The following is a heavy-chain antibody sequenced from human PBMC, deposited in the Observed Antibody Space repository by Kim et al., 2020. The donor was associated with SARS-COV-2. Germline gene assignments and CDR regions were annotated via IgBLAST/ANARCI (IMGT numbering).Heavy chain of an antibody. J-gene: IGHJ4*02. CDR2: ISSSSSYI. CDR1: GFTFSSYS. Sequence: GGSLRLSCAASGFTFSSYSMNWVRQAPGKGLEWVSSISSSSSYIYYADSVKGRFTISRDNAKNSLYLQMNSLRAEDTAVYYCARDGGLGYCSSTSCYTYWGQGSLGSVSS. D-gene: IGHD2-2*02. CDR3: ARDGGLGYCSSTSCYTY. V-gene: IGHV3-21*01.